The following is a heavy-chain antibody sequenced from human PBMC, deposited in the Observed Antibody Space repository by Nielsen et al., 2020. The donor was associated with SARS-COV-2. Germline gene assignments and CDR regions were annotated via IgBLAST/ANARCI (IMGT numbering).Heavy chain of an antibody. CDR2: IIGSGGRT. CDR3: AKGSVYMEYFDH. Sequence: GESLKISCAASGFMFSTYAMSWVRQAPGKGLEWVSGIIGSGGRTHYADSVEGRFTISRDNSKNTLYVQMNSLRAEDTAVYFCAKGSVYMEYFDHWGQGTLVTVSS. V-gene: IGHV3-23*01. J-gene: IGHJ1*01. CDR1: GFMFSTYA. D-gene: IGHD5-18*01.